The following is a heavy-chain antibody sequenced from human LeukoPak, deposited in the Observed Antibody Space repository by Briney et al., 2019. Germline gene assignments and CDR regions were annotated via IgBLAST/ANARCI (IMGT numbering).Heavy chain of an antibody. CDR1: GFTFRSHD. J-gene: IGHJ3*02. CDR2: ISASGGST. V-gene: IGHV3-23*01. Sequence: GGSLRLSCAASGFTFRSHDMSWVRQAPGKGLEWDSGISASGGSTFYADSVKGRFTISRDNSKNTLYLQVNGLRVEDTAVYYCVREGPRGLAFDIWGQGTMVTVSS. CDR3: VREGPRGLAFDI. D-gene: IGHD3/OR15-3a*01.